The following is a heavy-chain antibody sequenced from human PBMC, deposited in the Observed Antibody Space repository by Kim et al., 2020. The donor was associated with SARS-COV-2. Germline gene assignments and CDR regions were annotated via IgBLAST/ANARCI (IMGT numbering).Heavy chain of an antibody. CDR2: ISPSGGAP. CDR3: GKDESRGVWLGYSSGTHYHHAMDV. J-gene: IGHJ6*02. CDR1: GLTFGGYA. V-gene: IGHV3-23*01. Sequence: GGSLRLSCAASGLTFGGYAMSWVRQTPGKGLEWVSGISPSGGAPYYADPVKGRFTISRDKATNTVFLFMNSLRPEDTGLYFCGKDESRGVWLGYSSGTHYHHAMDVWGQGTTVTVSS. D-gene: IGHD3-10*01.